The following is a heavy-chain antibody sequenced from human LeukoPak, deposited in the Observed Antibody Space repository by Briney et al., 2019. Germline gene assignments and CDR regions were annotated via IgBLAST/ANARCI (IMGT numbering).Heavy chain of an antibody. CDR2: ISAYNGNT. J-gene: IGHJ4*02. CDR1: VYTSTSYG. V-gene: IGHV1-18*01. CDR3: ARAYRVAGLYYFDY. D-gene: IGHD6-19*01. Sequence: ASVKVSCKASVYTSTSYGISWVRQAPGQGLEWRGWISAYNGNTNYAQKLQGRVTMTTDTSTSTAYMELRSLRSDDTAVYYCARAYRVAGLYYFDYWGQGTLVTVSS.